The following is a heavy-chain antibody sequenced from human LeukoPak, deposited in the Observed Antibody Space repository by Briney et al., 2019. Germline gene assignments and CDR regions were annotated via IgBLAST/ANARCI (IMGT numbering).Heavy chain of an antibody. CDR1: GYTFTSHG. J-gene: IGHJ4*02. V-gene: IGHV1-18*01. CDR3: ARDSKYYYDSSGYYPVDY. CDR2: ISAYNGNT. D-gene: IGHD3-22*01. Sequence: ASVKVSCKASGYTFTSHGISWVRQAPGQGLEWMGWISAYNGNTNYAQKLQGRVTMTTDTSTSTAYMELRSLRSDDTAVYYCARDSKYYYDSSGYYPVDYWGQGTLVTVSS.